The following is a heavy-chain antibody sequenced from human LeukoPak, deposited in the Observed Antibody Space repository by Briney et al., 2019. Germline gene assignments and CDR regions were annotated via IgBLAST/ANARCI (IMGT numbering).Heavy chain of an antibody. V-gene: IGHV1-8*01. CDR2: MNPNSGNT. CDR3: ARVSGYDSSGYD. CDR1: GSTFTSYD. Sequence: ASVKVSCKATGSTFTSYDINWVRQATGQGLEWMGWMNPNSGNTGYAQKFQGRVTMTRNTSISTAYMELSSLRSEDTAVYYCARVSGYDSSGYDWGQGTLVTVSS. D-gene: IGHD3-22*01. J-gene: IGHJ4*02.